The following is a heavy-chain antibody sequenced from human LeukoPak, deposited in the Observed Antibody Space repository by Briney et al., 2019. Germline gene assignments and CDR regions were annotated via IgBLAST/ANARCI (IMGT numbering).Heavy chain of an antibody. CDR1: GFTFSSYA. Sequence: GGSLRLSCAASGFTFSSYAMSWVRQAPGKGLEWVSAISGSGGSTYYADSVKGRFTTSRDNSKNTLYLQMNSLRAEDTAVYYCAKAYVDTAMVTYYYYGMDVWGQGTTVTVSS. V-gene: IGHV3-23*01. J-gene: IGHJ6*02. D-gene: IGHD5-18*01. CDR2: ISGSGGST. CDR3: AKAYVDTAMVTYYYYGMDV.